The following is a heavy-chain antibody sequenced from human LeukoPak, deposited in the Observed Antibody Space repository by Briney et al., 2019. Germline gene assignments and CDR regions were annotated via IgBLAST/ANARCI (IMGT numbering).Heavy chain of an antibody. Sequence: SQTLSLTCTVSGGSISSGSYYWSWIRQPAGKGLEWIGRIYTSGSTNYNPSLKSRVTISVDTSKNQFSLKLSSVTAADTAVYYCARMGTDGYSYGLIDYWGQGTLVTVSS. D-gene: IGHD5-18*01. CDR1: GGSISSGSYY. CDR3: ARMGTDGYSYGLIDY. V-gene: IGHV4-61*02. CDR2: IYTSGST. J-gene: IGHJ4*02.